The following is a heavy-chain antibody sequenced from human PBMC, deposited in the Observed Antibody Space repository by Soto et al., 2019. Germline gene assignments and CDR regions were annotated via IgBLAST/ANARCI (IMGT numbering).Heavy chain of an antibody. CDR1: GYTFTSYA. CDR3: ARDEVYYAAGH. Sequence: ASVKVSCKASGYTFTSYARHWVRQAPGQRLEWMGWINAGNGNTKYSQKFQGRVTITRDTSASTAYMELSSLRSEDTAVYYCARDEVYYAAGHWGQGTLVTVSS. D-gene: IGHD3-3*01. V-gene: IGHV1-3*01. J-gene: IGHJ4*02. CDR2: INAGNGNT.